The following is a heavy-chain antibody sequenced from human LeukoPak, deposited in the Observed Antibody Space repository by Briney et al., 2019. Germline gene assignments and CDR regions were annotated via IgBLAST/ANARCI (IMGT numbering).Heavy chain of an antibody. CDR3: ARQGSGSYLTLPYYYYYMDV. CDR2: IYYSGGT. Sequence: SETLSLTCTVSGGSISSSSYYWGWIRQPPGKGLEWIGSIYYSGGTYYNPSLKSRVTISVDTSKNQFSLKLSSVTAADTAVYYCARQGSGSYLTLPYYYYYMDVWGKGTTVTIS. CDR1: GGSISSSSYY. V-gene: IGHV4-39*01. J-gene: IGHJ6*03. D-gene: IGHD3-10*01.